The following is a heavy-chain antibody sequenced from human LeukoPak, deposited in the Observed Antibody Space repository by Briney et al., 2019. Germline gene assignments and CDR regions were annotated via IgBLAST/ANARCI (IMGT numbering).Heavy chain of an antibody. CDR3: ARSIVGSSWYYFDC. D-gene: IGHD6-13*01. V-gene: IGHV1-18*01. CDR2: ISAYNGNT. Sequence: ASVNVSCKASGYTFTSYGINWVRQAPGQGLEWMGWISAYNGNTNYAQKLQGRVTMTTDTSTSTAYMELRSLRSDDTAVYYCARSIVGSSWYYFDCWGQGTLVTVSS. CDR1: GYTFTSYG. J-gene: IGHJ4*02.